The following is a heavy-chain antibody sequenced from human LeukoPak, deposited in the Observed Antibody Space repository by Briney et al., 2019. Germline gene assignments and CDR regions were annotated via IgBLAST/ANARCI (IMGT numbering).Heavy chain of an antibody. V-gene: IGHV3-23*01. J-gene: IGHJ4*02. CDR2: ISGSGGST. CDR3: AKDKGALIAAAGILDY. D-gene: IGHD6-13*01. Sequence: GGSLRLSCAAPGFTFSSYAMTWVRQAPGKGLEWVSVISGSGGSTYYADSVKGRFTISRDNSKNTVYLQMNSLRAEDTAVYYCAKDKGALIAAAGILDYWGQGTLVTVSS. CDR1: GFTFSSYA.